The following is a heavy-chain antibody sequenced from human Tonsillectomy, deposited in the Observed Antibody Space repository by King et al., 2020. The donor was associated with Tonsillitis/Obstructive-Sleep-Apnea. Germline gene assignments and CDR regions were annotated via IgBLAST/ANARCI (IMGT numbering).Heavy chain of an antibody. CDR3: ARDFFDTSGSFDY. V-gene: IGHV1-46*01. CDR1: GYTFTIYY. D-gene: IGHD3-22*01. CDR2: INPSGGST. J-gene: IGHJ4*02. Sequence: HVQLVESGAEVKKPGASAKVSCKASGYTFTIYYIHWVRQAPGQGLEWMGIINPSGGSTSYAQKFQGRVTMTRDTSTSTVYMELSSLRSDDTAVYYCARDFFDTSGSFDYWGQGTLVTVSS.